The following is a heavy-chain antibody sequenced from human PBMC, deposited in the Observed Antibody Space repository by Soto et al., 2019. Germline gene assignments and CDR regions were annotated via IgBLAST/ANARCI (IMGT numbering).Heavy chain of an antibody. CDR1: GYTLTELS. V-gene: IGHV1-46*01. CDR2: INPSGGST. CDR3: ARVSRGGWDPGNAFDI. J-gene: IGHJ3*02. Sequence: ASVKVSCKVSGYTLTELSMHWVRQAPGQGLEWMGIINPSGGSTSYAQKFQGRVTMTRDTSTSTVYMELSSLRSEDTAVYYCARVSRGGWDPGNAFDIRAQRTTVTGSS. D-gene: IGHD6-19*01.